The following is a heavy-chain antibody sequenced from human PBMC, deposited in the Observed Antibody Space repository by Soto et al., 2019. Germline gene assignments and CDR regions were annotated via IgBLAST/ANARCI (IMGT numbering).Heavy chain of an antibody. CDR1: GFTFDDYY. CDR3: ARDPSIRSPPDY. CDR2: ISSTGSYT. J-gene: IGHJ4*02. V-gene: IGHV3-11*05. D-gene: IGHD3-3*02. Sequence: GGSLRLSCAASGFTFDDYYMTWMRQAPGTGLEWVSYISSTGSYTKYADSVKGRFTISRDNAKNSLYLQMDSLRDEDTGIYYCARDPSIRSPPDYWGRGTQVTVSS.